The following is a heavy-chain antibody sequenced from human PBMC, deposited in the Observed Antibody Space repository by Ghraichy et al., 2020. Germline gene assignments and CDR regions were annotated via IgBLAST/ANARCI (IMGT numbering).Heavy chain of an antibody. CDR1: GDSITLSGYY. CDR3: ARSSFHYYGMDV. CDR2: IYSTGNT. V-gene: IGHV4-39*01. Sequence: SETLSRTCTVSGDSITLSGYYWGWIRQPPGKELEWIGTIYSTGNTYYHPSLKSRVTLSVDTSKNQFSLKLTSVSAADTAVYYCARSSFHYYGMDVWGQGTTVTVSS. D-gene: IGHD6-6*01. J-gene: IGHJ6*02.